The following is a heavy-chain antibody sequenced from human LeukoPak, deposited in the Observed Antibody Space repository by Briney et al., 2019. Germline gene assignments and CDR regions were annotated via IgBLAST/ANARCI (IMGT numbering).Heavy chain of an antibody. CDR3: ARDPGPDYFDY. CDR1: GFTFSNYG. J-gene: IGHJ4*02. V-gene: IGHV3-33*01. Sequence: PGRSLRLSCEVSGFTFSNYGMHWVRQAPGKGLEWVAVTWYDENIKYYADSVKGRFTISRDNSENTLYLQMNNLKVEDTAMYYCARDPGPDYFDYWGQGTLVSVSS. CDR2: TWYDENIK.